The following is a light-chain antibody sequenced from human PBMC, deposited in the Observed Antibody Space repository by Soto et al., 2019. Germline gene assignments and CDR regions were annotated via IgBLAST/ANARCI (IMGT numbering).Light chain of an antibody. V-gene: IGKV1-39*01. CDR3: QQSYSTPWT. CDR1: QTIRKS. J-gene: IGKJ1*01. Sequence: EIQMTQSPSSLSASIGDTVTITCRASQTIRKSLNWYQQKAETAPKLLLFGASSLQSGVPSRFSASGSGTEFTLTISSLTPEDFATYHCQQSYSTPWTFGQGTKVDIK. CDR2: GAS.